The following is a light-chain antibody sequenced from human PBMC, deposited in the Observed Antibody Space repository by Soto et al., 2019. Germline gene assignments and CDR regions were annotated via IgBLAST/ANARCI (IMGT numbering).Light chain of an antibody. CDR1: ESISSN. Sequence: EIVMTQSPVILSVSPGERATLSCRANESISSNLAWYQQKPGRAPRLLIYAAATRATGVPARFSGSGSGADFTLTINSLQSEDFAVYYCQMYNNWVGTFGGGTKVEIK. CDR3: QMYNNWVGT. CDR2: AAA. J-gene: IGKJ4*01. V-gene: IGKV3-15*01.